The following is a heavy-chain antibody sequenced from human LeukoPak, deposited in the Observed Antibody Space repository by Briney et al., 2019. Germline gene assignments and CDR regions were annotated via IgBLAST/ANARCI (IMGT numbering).Heavy chain of an antibody. CDR2: ISAYNGNT. Sequence: ASVKVSCKASGYTFTSYGISWVRQAPGQGLEWMGWISAYNGNTNYAQKLQGRVTMTTDTSTSTAYMELRSLRSDDTAVYYCARSMGDYGSSGYYYVAGYWGQGTLVTVSS. J-gene: IGHJ4*02. CDR3: ARSMGDYGSSGYYYVAGY. CDR1: GYTFTSYG. V-gene: IGHV1-18*01. D-gene: IGHD3-22*01.